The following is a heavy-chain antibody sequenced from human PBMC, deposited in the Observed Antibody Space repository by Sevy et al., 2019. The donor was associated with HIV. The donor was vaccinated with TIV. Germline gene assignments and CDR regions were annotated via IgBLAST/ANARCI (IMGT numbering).Heavy chain of an antibody. CDR1: GFTFSSYG. D-gene: IGHD4-17*01. CDR3: ARDLEFYDSGDYGPAFMPDY. Sequence: SLRLSCAASGFTFSSYGMHWVRQGPGKGLEWVAVIWFDGSNTYYVDSVKGRFTISRDIAKNTLHLQMNSLRAEDTAVYYCARDLEFYDSGDYGPAFMPDYWGQGTLVTVSS. CDR2: IWFDGSNT. J-gene: IGHJ4*02. V-gene: IGHV3-33*01.